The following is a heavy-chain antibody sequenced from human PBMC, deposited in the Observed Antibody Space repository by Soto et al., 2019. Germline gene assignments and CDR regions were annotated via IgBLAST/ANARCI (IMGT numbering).Heavy chain of an antibody. CDR1: GFTFGSYA. Sequence: EVQLLESGGGLVQPGGSLRLSCAASGFTFGSYAMIWVRQAPGKGLGWVSTISSSGDSTYYADSVKGRFTVSRDNSLNTRYMQMNSLRAVDTAVYYCAKSDTALSYGSDPWGQGTLVTVSS. D-gene: IGHD5-18*01. J-gene: IGHJ5*02. CDR3: AKSDTALSYGSDP. CDR2: ISSSGDST. V-gene: IGHV3-23*01.